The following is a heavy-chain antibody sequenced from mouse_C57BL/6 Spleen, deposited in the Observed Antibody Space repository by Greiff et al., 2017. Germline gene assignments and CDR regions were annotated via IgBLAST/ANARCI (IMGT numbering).Heavy chain of an antibody. CDR1: GYTFTSYW. V-gene: IGHV1-50*01. D-gene: IGHD2-1*01. CDR3: AREDGNSRFWFAY. Sequence: QVQLQQPGAELVKPGASVKLSCKASGYTFTSYWMQWVKQRPGQGLEWIGEIDPSDSYTNYNQKFKGKATLTVDTSSSTAYMQLSSLTSEDSAVYYCAREDGNSRFWFAYWGQGTLVTVSA. CDR2: IDPSDSYT. J-gene: IGHJ3*01.